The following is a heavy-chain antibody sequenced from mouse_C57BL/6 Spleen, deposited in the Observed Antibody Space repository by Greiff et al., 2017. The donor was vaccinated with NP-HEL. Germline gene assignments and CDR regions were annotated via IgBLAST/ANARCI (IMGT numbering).Heavy chain of an antibody. CDR1: GYTFTDYY. Sequence: EVQLQQSGPELVKPGASVKISCKASGYTFTDYYMNWVKQSHGKSLEWIGDINPNNGGTSYNQKFKGKATLTVDKSSSTAYMELRSLTSEDSAVYYCARGGGYDFDLFDYWGQGTTLTVSS. V-gene: IGHV1-26*01. D-gene: IGHD2-4*01. CDR2: INPNNGGT. CDR3: ARGGGYDFDLFDY. J-gene: IGHJ2*01.